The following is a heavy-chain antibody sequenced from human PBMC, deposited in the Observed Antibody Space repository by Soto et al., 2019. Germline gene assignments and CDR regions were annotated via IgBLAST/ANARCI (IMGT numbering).Heavy chain of an antibody. V-gene: IGHV1-69*13. D-gene: IGHD3-9*01. CDR2: IIPIFGTA. CDR1: GGSFSNYA. J-gene: IGHJ6*04. CDR3: VRSHLDYDTHYYYYGMDV. Sequence: PVKLSCKACGGSFSNYAISSVRQAPVQGLEWMGGIIPIFGTANYAQKFQGRVTITADESTSTAYMELSSLRSEDTAVYYCVRSHLDYDTHYYYYGMDVWGEGTTVTVSS.